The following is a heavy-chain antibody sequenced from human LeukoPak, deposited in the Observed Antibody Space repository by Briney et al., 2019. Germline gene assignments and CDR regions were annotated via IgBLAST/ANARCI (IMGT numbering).Heavy chain of an antibody. CDR3: ARSPGRTAGMDV. CDR1: GYIFTTYW. J-gene: IGHJ6*02. Sequence: GESLKISCKGPGYIFTTYWIGWVRQMPGKGLEWMGIIYPGVSDTRYSPSFQGQVTISADKSITTAYLQWSSLKASDTAREYYARSPGRTAGMDVWGQGTTVTVSS. CDR2: IYPGVSDT. V-gene: IGHV5-51*01.